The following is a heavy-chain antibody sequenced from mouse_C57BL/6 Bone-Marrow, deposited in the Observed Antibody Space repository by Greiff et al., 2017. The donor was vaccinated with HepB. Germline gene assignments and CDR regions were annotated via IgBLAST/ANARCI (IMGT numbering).Heavy chain of an antibody. CDR1: GYNFTSYW. J-gene: IGHJ4*01. CDR3: APSRGDYAMDY. CDR2: IYPGSGST. D-gene: IGHD2-10*02. V-gene: IGHV1-55*01. Sequence: VQLQQPGAELVKPGASVKMSCKASGYNFTSYWITWVKQRPGQGLEWIGDIYPGSGSTNYNEKFKSKATLTVDTSSSTAYMQLSSLTSEDSAVYYCAPSRGDYAMDYWGQGTSVTVSS.